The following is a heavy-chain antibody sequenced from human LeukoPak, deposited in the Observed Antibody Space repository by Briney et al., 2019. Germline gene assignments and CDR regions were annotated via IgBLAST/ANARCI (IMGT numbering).Heavy chain of an antibody. V-gene: IGHV4-4*07. CDR1: GGSISSYY. CDR2: IYTSGST. Sequence: SETLSLTCTVSGGSISSYYWSWIRQPAGKGLEWIGRIYTSGSTNYNPSLKSRVTMSVDTSKNQFSLKLSSVTAADTAVYYCAREWGYSYGTNYYYYGMDVWGQGTTVTVSS. CDR3: AREWGYSYGTNYYYYGMDV. J-gene: IGHJ6*02. D-gene: IGHD5-18*01.